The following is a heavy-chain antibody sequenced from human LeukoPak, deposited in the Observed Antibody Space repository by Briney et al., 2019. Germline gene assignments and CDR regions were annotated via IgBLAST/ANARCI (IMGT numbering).Heavy chain of an antibody. CDR1: GFTFSSYA. D-gene: IGHD3-16*01. V-gene: IGHV3-23*01. Sequence: GGSLRLSCAASGFTFSSYAMSWVRQAPGKGLEWVSAISGSGGSTYYADSVKGRFTISRENSKNTLYLQMNSLRAEDTAVYYCVRSRYDYVWGTIDYWGQGTLVTVSS. CDR2: ISGSGGST. J-gene: IGHJ4*02. CDR3: VRSRYDYVWGTIDY.